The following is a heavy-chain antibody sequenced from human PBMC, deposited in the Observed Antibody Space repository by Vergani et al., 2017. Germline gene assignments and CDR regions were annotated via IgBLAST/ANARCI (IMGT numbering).Heavy chain of an antibody. CDR3: ARVKGLGTFDY. D-gene: IGHD7-27*01. CDR1: GFTFSSYS. Sequence: EVQLVESGGGLVKPGGSLRLSCAASGFTFSSYSMNWVRQAPGKGLEWVSSISSSSSYIYYADSVKGRFPISRNNAKNSLYLQMNSLRAEDTAVYYCARVKGLGTFDYWGQGTLVTVSS. V-gene: IGHV3-21*04. J-gene: IGHJ4*02. CDR2: ISSSSSYI.